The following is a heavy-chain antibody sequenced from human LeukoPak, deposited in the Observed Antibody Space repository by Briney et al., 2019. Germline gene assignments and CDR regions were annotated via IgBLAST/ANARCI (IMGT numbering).Heavy chain of an antibody. D-gene: IGHD1/OR15-1a*01. CDR1: GFTFSSYS. V-gene: IGHV3-21*01. J-gene: IGHJ4*02. Sequence: GGSLRLSCAASGFTFSSYSMNWVRQAPGKGLEWVSSISTSSSYIYYADSVKGRFTISRDNAKNSLYLQMNSLRAEDTAVYYCARDPDGTARDYFDYWGQGTLVTVSS. CDR2: ISTSSSYI. CDR3: ARDPDGTARDYFDY.